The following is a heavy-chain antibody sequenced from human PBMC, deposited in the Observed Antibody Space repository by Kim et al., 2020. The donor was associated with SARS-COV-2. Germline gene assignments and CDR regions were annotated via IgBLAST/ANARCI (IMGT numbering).Heavy chain of an antibody. Sequence: SETLSLTCAVYGGSFRGYYWKWIRQPPGKGLEWIGEINDSGRSTNYNPSLKSRVTILVDTSKKQFSLKLTSVTAAATAVYYCATTSGYWGQGTLVTVSS. V-gene: IGHV4-34*01. CDR3: ATTSGY. J-gene: IGHJ4*02. CDR2: INDSGRST. CDR1: GGSFRGYY.